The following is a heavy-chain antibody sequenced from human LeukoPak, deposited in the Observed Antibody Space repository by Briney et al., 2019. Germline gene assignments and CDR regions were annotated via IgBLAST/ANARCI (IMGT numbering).Heavy chain of an antibody. D-gene: IGHD6-19*01. V-gene: IGHV3-30-3*01. CDR1: GFTFRSYA. Sequence: GGSLRLSCAASGFTFRSYAMHWVRQAPGKGGEWVAVISYDGSNKYYADSVRGGFTIYRDNSKYTLYLQMNSLRAEDTVVYYCARVPYSSGCIDYWGQRTLASVSS. CDR3: ARVPYSSGCIDY. CDR2: ISYDGSNK. J-gene: IGHJ4*02.